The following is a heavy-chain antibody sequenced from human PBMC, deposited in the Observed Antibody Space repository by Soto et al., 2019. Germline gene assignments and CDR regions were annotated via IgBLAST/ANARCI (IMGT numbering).Heavy chain of an antibody. D-gene: IGHD6-6*01. CDR2: MNTNTNTT. CDR3: AREVVETSSLWLDP. CDR1: GYTFTNND. Sequence: GASVKFSCKASGYTFTNNDISWVRQALGQGLEWIGWMNTNTNTTDSAEVFEGRVSLTWDTSISTAYMQLNSLKIDDTAVYYCAREVVETSSLWLDPWGQGALVPVSS. V-gene: IGHV1-8*01. J-gene: IGHJ5*02.